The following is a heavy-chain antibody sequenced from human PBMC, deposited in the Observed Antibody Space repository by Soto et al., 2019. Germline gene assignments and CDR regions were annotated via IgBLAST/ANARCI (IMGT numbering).Heavy chain of an antibody. V-gene: IGHV3-7*01. CDR1: GFTISSYW. CDR2: IIQDGSEK. J-gene: IGHJ3*01. Sequence: GGSLRLSCAASGFTISSYWMSWVRQAPGKGLEWVANIIQDGSEKYYVGSVKGRFTISRDNAKNSLYLQMNSLRAEDTAVYYCATNRAIDLSGQGTIVTVSS. CDR3: ATNRAIDL.